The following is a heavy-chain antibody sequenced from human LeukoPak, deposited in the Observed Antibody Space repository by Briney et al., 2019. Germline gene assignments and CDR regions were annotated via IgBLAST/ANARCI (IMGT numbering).Heavy chain of an antibody. V-gene: IGHV1-18*01. D-gene: IGHD3-22*01. Sequence: EASVKVSCKASGYTFTNYGISWVRQAPGQGLEWMGWISAYNGNTNYAQKLQGRVTMTTDTSTSTAYMELRSLRSDDTAVYYCARDAYYDSSGYSTPGLGDWFDPWGQGTLVTVSS. CDR1: GYTFTNYG. CDR3: ARDAYYDSSGYSTPGLGDWFDP. CDR2: ISAYNGNT. J-gene: IGHJ5*02.